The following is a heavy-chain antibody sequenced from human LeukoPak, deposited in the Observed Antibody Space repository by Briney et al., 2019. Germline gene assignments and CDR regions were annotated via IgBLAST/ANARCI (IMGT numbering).Heavy chain of an antibody. J-gene: IGHJ4*02. V-gene: IGHV1-18*01. D-gene: IGHD2-2*02. Sequence: GASVKVSCKASGYTFTSYGISWVRQAPGQGLEWMGWISAYNGNTNYAQKFQGRVTITTDESTSTAYMELSSLRSEDTAVYYCARNTNPYCHSTSCYTFDYWGQGTLVTVSS. CDR1: GYTFTSYG. CDR2: ISAYNGNT. CDR3: ARNTNPYCHSTSCYTFDY.